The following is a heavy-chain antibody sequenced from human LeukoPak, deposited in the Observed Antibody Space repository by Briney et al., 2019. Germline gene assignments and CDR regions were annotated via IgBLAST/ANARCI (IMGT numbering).Heavy chain of an antibody. J-gene: IGHJ5*02. V-gene: IGHV4-34*01. CDR2: INHSGST. D-gene: IGHD2-2*01. CDR1: GGSFSGYY. CDR3: ATATFDIVVVPAATGWFDP. Sequence: PSETLSLTCAVYGGSFSGYYWSWIRQPPGKGLEWIGEINHSGSTNYNPSLKSRVTISVDTSKNQFSLELSSVTAADTAVYYCATATFDIVVVPAATGWFDPWGQGTLVTVSS.